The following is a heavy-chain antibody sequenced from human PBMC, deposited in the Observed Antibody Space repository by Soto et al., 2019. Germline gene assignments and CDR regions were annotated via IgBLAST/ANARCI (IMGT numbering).Heavy chain of an antibody. V-gene: IGHV1-46*01. Sequence: ASVKVSCKASGYTFTSYYMHWVRQAPGQGLEWMGIINPSGGSTSYAQKFQGRVTMTRDTSTSTVYMELSSLRSEDTAVYYCASQTPGHTDSYGRTLDYWGPGTLVTVSS. CDR3: ASQTPGHTDSYGRTLDY. J-gene: IGHJ4*02. CDR1: GYTFTSYY. D-gene: IGHD5-18*01. CDR2: INPSGGST.